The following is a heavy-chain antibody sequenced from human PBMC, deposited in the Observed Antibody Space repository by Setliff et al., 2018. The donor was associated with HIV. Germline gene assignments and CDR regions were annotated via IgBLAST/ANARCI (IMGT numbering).Heavy chain of an antibody. CDR2: FDPEDGET. CDR3: ATAFGYCSGGSCSWFDP. CDR1: GYTFTGYY. J-gene: IGHJ5*02. D-gene: IGHD2-15*01. Sequence: ASVKVSCKASGYTFTGYYMHWVRQAPGQGLEWMGGFDPEDGETIYAQKFQGRVTMTEDTSTDTAYMELSSLRSEDTAVYYCATAFGYCSGGSCSWFDPWGQGTLVTVSS. V-gene: IGHV1-24*01.